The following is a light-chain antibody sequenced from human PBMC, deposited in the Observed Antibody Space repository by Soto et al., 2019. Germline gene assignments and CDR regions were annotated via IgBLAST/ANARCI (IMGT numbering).Light chain of an antibody. CDR1: QDISNN. Sequence: DIQMTQSPSSLSASVGDGVTITCRASQDISNNLAWYQQRPGEVPQLLIYAASSLQSGVPSRFSGSGSGTDFPLTISILQPEDVASYYFQKYDSAPPTFGQGTKVQLK. J-gene: IGKJ1*01. V-gene: IGKV1-27*01. CDR2: AAS. CDR3: QKYDSAPPT.